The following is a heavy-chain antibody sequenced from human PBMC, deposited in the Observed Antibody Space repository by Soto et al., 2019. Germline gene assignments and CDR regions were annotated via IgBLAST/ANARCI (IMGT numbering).Heavy chain of an antibody. CDR1: EGTFSSYT. J-gene: IGHJ4*02. D-gene: IGHD3-22*01. CDR2: IIPILGIA. V-gene: IGHV1-69*08. Sequence: QVQLVQSGAEVKKPGSSVKVSCKASEGTFSSYTISWVRQAPGQGLEWMGRIIPILGIANYAQKFQGRVTITADKSTSTAYMELSSLRSEDTAVYYCARDDSSGYSFDYWGQGTLVTVSS. CDR3: ARDDSSGYSFDY.